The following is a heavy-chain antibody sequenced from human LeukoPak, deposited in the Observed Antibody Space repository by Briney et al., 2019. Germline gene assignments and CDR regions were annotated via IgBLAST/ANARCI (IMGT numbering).Heavy chain of an antibody. J-gene: IGHJ3*02. D-gene: IGHD3-22*01. Sequence: PGGSLRLSCAASGFTFSSYWMSWVRQAPGKGLEWVANIKQDGSEKYYVDSVKGRFTISRDNAKNSLYLQMNSLRAEDTAVYYCARDGDYYDSSGYYPDAFDIWGQGTMVTVSS. CDR2: IKQDGSEK. CDR1: GFTFSSYW. CDR3: ARDGDYYDSSGYYPDAFDI. V-gene: IGHV3-7*01.